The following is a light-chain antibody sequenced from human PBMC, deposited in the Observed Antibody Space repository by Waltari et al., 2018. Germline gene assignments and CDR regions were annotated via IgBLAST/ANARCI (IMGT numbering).Light chain of an antibody. CDR3: LAWDTSLATWV. Sequence: QAGLTQPPSVSKALKQTATITCIGNSNNVGSDGAVWLQWDQGQPPKLLSFRKLDRPSGISERFSASRSGNIASLTINGLQPEDETDYFSLAWDTSLATWVSGGGTRLTVL. CDR2: RKL. CDR1: SNNVGSDG. J-gene: IGLJ3*02. V-gene: IGLV10-54*01.